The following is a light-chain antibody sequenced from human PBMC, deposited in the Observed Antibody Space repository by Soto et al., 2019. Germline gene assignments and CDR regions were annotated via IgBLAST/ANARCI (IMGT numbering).Light chain of an antibody. CDR2: AAS. J-gene: IGKJ1*01. CDR3: QQSYSTPRT. V-gene: IGKV1-39*01. Sequence: DIQMTRSPSSLSATEGDRVTITCRASQSISSYLNWYQQKPGKAPKLLIYAASSLQSGVPSRFSGSGSGTDFTLTISSLQPEDFATYYCQQSYSTPRTFCQGTKVDIK. CDR1: QSISSY.